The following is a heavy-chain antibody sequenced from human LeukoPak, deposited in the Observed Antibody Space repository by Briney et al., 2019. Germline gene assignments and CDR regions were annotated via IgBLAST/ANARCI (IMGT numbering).Heavy chain of an antibody. CDR3: AKGRGSWYYFDY. D-gene: IGHD6-13*01. V-gene: IGHV3-30*18. CDR2: ISYDGSNK. Sequence: GRSLRLSCAASGFTFSSYGMHWVRQAPGKGLEWVAVISYDGSNKYYADSVKGRFTISRDNSKNTLYLQMNSLRAEDTAVYYCAKGRGSWYYFDYWGQGTLVTVSS. CDR1: GFTFSSYG. J-gene: IGHJ4*02.